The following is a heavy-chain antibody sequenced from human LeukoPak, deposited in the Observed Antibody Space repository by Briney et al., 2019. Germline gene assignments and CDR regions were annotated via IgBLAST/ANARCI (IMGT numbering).Heavy chain of an antibody. Sequence: GGSLRLSCIASGFTFSNYWMSWVRQAPGKGREWVASIKEDGSDKYYVDSVRGRFTISGDNMKNSLYVQMSSLRAEDTAVYYCARLKDAVTIFDCWGQGILVTVSS. V-gene: IGHV3-7*01. CDR2: IKEDGSDK. CDR1: GFTFSNYW. J-gene: IGHJ5*01. D-gene: IGHD4-17*01. CDR3: ARLKDAVTIFDC.